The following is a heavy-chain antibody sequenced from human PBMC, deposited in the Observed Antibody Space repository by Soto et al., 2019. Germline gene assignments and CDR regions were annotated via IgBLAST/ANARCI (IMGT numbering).Heavy chain of an antibody. CDR3: ARAGPATLSDY. V-gene: IGHV4-59*01. J-gene: IGHJ4*02. CDR1: GGSISNYY. CDR2: IYYSGSP. D-gene: IGHD2-15*01. Sequence: QVQLQESGPGLVKASETLSLTCTVSGGSISNYYCSWIRQPPGKGLEWIGYIYYSGSPNYNPSLKSRVTISVDTSKNQSSLKLRSVTAADTAVYYCARAGPATLSDYWGQGTLVTVSS.